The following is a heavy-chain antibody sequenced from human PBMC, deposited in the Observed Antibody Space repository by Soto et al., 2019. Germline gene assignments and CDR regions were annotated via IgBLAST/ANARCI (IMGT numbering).Heavy chain of an antibody. D-gene: IGHD3-16*01. CDR2: PHSDST. Sequence: QVQLQESGPGLVKPSETLSLTCTVSGGSMRGQHWSWIRQPPGKGLEWIGPHSDSTNYNPSLESRIAISTDSSKKQFSLKLSSVTAADTAVYYCATYTVGEGGRGYWGQGTLVTVSS. CDR3: ATYTVGEGGRGY. V-gene: IGHV4-59*08. CDR1: GGSMRGQH. J-gene: IGHJ4*02.